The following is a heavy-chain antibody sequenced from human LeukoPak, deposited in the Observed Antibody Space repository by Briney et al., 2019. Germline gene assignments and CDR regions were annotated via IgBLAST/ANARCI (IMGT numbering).Heavy chain of an antibody. V-gene: IGHV3-23*01. Sequence: GGSLRLSCAASGFTFSTYAMTWFRQAPGKWLEWVSAVRGSGTATYYADSVKGRFTISRDNSDNTLYLQMNSLRAEDTAIYYCAKTSRRDSTYDSPFDYWGQGTVVTVSP. CDR1: GFTFSTYA. J-gene: IGHJ4*02. CDR3: AKTSRRDSTYDSPFDY. CDR2: VRGSGTAT. D-gene: IGHD3-3*01.